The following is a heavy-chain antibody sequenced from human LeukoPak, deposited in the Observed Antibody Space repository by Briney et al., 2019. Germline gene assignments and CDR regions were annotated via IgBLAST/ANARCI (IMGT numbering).Heavy chain of an antibody. V-gene: IGHV3-30-3*01. J-gene: IGHJ4*02. CDR1: GFTFSGYA. CDR3: ARGSHYYDSSGYYFDY. Sequence: GGSLRLSCAASGFTFSGYAMHWVRQAPGKGLEWVAVISYDGSNKYYADSVKGRFTISRDNSKNTLYLQMNSLRAEDTAVYYCARGSHYYDSSGYYFDYWGQGTLVTVSS. CDR2: ISYDGSNK. D-gene: IGHD3-22*01.